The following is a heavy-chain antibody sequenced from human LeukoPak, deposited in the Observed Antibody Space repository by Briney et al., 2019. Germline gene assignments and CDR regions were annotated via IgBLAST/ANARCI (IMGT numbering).Heavy chain of an antibody. D-gene: IGHD1-26*01. Sequence: GGSLRLSCAASGFTFSIYAMCWVRQAPGKGLEWVSAISGSDGRTYYADSVKGRFTISRDNSKNTLSLQMNRLRAEDTAVYYRGEDASQWEPRDYWGQGTLVIVSS. J-gene: IGHJ4*02. CDR2: ISGSDGRT. V-gene: IGHV3-23*01. CDR3: GEDASQWEPRDY. CDR1: GFTFSIYA.